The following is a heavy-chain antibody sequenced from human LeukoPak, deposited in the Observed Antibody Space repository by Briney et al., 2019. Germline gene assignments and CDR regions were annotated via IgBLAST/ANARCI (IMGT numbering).Heavy chain of an antibody. J-gene: IGHJ4*02. CDR1: GGSISSSSYY. D-gene: IGHD6-13*01. CDR3: ARDISRVAAAGTFDY. Sequence: PSETLSLTCTVSGGSISSSSYYWGWIRQPPGKGLEWIGSIYYSGSTYYNPSLKSRVTISVDTSKNQFSLKLSSVTAADTAVYYCARDISRVAAAGTFDYWGQGTLVTVSS. V-gene: IGHV4-39*02. CDR2: IYYSGST.